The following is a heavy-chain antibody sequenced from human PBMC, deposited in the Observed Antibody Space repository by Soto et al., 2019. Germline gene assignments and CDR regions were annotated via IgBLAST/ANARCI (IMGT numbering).Heavy chain of an antibody. J-gene: IGHJ4*02. CDR2: IYHSGTT. CDR1: GFSISSGFY. Sequence: PSETLSLTCNVSGFSISSGFYWGWVRQPPGKGLEWIGAIYHSGTTYFNPSLKSRVTMAIDTSKNQFSLSLASVAVADTAMYYCARGMNPQDYWGQGTLVTVSS. D-gene: IGHD6-13*01. V-gene: IGHV4-38-2*02. CDR3: ARGMNPQDY.